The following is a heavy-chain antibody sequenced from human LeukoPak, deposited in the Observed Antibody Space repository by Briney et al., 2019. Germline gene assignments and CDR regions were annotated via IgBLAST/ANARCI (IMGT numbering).Heavy chain of an antibody. D-gene: IGHD4-17*01. CDR3: AREVTNDAFDI. Sequence: GRSLRLSCAASGFSFSSYGMHWVRQAPGKGLEWVAVIWSDGRNKFYADSVTARFTVSRDNSKNKLFLQMSSLRADDTALYYCAREVTNDAFDIWGQGTMVTVSS. CDR1: GFSFSSYG. CDR2: IWSDGRNK. V-gene: IGHV3-33*01. J-gene: IGHJ3*02.